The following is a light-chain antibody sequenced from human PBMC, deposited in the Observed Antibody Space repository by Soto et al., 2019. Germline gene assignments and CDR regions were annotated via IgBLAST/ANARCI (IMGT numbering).Light chain of an antibody. CDR2: AVS. Sequence: QSALTQPPSASGSPGQSVTISCTGTSSDVGNYNSVSWYQQHPGKAPKLMIFAVSERPSGVPHRFSGSKSGNTASLTVSGLQAEDEADYYCSSYSGRNDLLFGGGTKLTVL. CDR1: SSDVGNYNS. J-gene: IGLJ3*02. CDR3: SSYSGRNDLL. V-gene: IGLV2-8*01.